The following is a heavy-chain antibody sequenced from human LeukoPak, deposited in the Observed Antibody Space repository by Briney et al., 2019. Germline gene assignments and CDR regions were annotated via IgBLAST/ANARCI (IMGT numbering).Heavy chain of an antibody. J-gene: IGHJ4*02. CDR1: GGSVTSTNW. Sequence: PSETLSLTCDVSGGSVTSTNWWTWVRPPPGKGLEWIGEVHLDGRTNYNPSLKSRLIMSVDLPENHISLKLTSVTAADTAVYYCARVGDILTTTLYYFDYWGQGTLVTVSS. V-gene: IGHV4-4*02. CDR2: VHLDGRT. CDR3: ARVGDILTTTLYYFDY. D-gene: IGHD3-9*01.